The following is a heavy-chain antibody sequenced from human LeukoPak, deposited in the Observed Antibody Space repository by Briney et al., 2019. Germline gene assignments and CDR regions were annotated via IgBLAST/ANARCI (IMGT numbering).Heavy chain of an antibody. J-gene: IGHJ4*02. CDR3: ARSSSGPDY. Sequence: PSETLSLTCAVYGESFSAYYWSWIRQPPGKGLEWIREINHSGSTNYNPSLKSRVTISIDTSENQFSLKLSSVTAADTAVYYCARSSSGPDYWGQGTLVTVSS. D-gene: IGHD3-22*01. CDR1: GESFSAYY. CDR2: INHSGST. V-gene: IGHV4-34*01.